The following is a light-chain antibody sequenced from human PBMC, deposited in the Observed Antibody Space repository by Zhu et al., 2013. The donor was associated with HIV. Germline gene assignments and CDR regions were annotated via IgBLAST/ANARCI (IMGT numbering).Light chain of an antibody. Sequence: DIQVTQSPSTLSAFVGDRVTITCRASQSITTSLAWYQQKPGKAPKLLIYKTSILENGVPSRFSGSGSGTKFTLTISSLQPDDFATYYCLQSNSYPRTFGQGTRLEIK. V-gene: IGKV1-5*03. CDR2: KTS. CDR3: LQSNSYPRT. J-gene: IGKJ2*02. CDR1: QSITTS.